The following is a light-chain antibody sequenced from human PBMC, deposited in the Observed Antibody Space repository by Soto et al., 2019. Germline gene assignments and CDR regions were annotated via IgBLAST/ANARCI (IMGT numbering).Light chain of an antibody. CDR1: QSVSSSY. J-gene: IGKJ4*01. Sequence: DIVLTQSPGTLSLSPGERATLSCRASQSVSSSYLAWYQQKPGQAPRLLIYVASSRATGIPDRFSGSGSGTDFTLNISRLEPEDFAVYYCQQYGSSPLTFGGGTKVEIK. V-gene: IGKV3-20*01. CDR3: QQYGSSPLT. CDR2: VAS.